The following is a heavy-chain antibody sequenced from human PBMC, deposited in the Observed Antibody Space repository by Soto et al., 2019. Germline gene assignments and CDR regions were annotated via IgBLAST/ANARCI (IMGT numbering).Heavy chain of an antibody. CDR1: GFTFSSYG. V-gene: IGHV3-30*03. Sequence: PGGSLRLSCAASGFTFSSYGMHWVRQAPGKGLEWVAVISYDGSNKYYADSVKGRFTISRDNSKNTLYLQMNSLRAEDTAVYYRAPKPRYCSGGSCYFYYFDYWGQGTLVTVSS. D-gene: IGHD2-15*01. J-gene: IGHJ4*02. CDR3: APKPRYCSGGSCYFYYFDY. CDR2: ISYDGSNK.